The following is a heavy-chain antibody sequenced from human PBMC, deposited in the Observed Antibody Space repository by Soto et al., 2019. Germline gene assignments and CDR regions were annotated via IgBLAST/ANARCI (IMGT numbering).Heavy chain of an antibody. CDR2: ISGSGGST. J-gene: IGHJ4*02. V-gene: IGHV3-23*01. D-gene: IGHD2-8*01. Sequence: GSLRLSCAASGFTFSSYAMSWVRQAPGKGLEWASAISGSGGSTYYADSVKGRFTISRDNSKNTLYLQMNSLRAEDTAVYYCAKDQMVYAESDYFDYWGQGTLVTVSS. CDR1: GFTFSSYA. CDR3: AKDQMVYAESDYFDY.